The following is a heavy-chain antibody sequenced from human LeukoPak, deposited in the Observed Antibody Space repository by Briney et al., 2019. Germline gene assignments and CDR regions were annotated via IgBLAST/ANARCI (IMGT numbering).Heavy chain of an antibody. CDR3: ARDEGGSASHGFDAFDI. J-gene: IGHJ3*02. Sequence: GGSLRLSCATSGFSFNYYWMSWVRQAPGKGLEWVANIKQDGGEKSYVDSVKGRFTISRDNAKNSLHLQMNSLRSEDTAVYYCARDEGGSASHGFDAFDIWGEGTMVTVST. V-gene: IGHV3-7*01. D-gene: IGHD3-10*01. CDR1: GFSFNYYW. CDR2: IKQDGGEK.